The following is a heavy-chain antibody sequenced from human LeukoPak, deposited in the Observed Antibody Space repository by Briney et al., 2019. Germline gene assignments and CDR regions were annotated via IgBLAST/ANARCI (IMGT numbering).Heavy chain of an antibody. J-gene: IGHJ6*01. CDR3: ARRSWGSGSYYEYYYGMDV. Sequence: GESLKISCKGSGYSFTSYWISWVRQMPGKGLEWMGRIDPSDSYTNYSPSFQGHVTISADKSINTAYLQWSSLKASDTAMYFCARRSWGSGSYYEYYYGMDVWGQGTTVTVSS. CDR1: GYSFTSYW. V-gene: IGHV5-10-1*01. CDR2: IDPSDSYT. D-gene: IGHD3-10*01.